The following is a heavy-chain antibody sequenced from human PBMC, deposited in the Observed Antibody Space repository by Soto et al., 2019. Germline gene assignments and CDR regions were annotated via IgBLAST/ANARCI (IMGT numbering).Heavy chain of an antibody. CDR3: ARRIPFGYGMDV. Sequence: GGSLRLSCSASGFTFSSYAMHWVRQAPGKGLEYVSVITSNGGNTDYASSVKGRFTISRDNSKNTLYLQMGSLRAEDMAVYYCARRIPFGYGMDVWGQGTTVTVSS. D-gene: IGHD2-21*01. CDR2: ITSNGGNT. CDR1: GFTFSSYA. J-gene: IGHJ6*02. V-gene: IGHV3-64*01.